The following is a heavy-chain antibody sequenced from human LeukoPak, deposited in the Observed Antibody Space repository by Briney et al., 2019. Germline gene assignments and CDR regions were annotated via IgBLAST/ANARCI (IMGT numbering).Heavy chain of an antibody. J-gene: IGHJ4*02. Sequence: SETLSLTCTVSGGSISSGDYYWSWIRQPPGKGLEWIGYIYYSGSTYYNPSLKSRVTMSVDTSKNQFSLKLSSVTAADTAVYYCARGHRRYDSSGYFSYWGQGTLVTVSS. CDR3: ARGHRRYDSSGYFSY. CDR1: GGSISSGDYY. D-gene: IGHD3-22*01. V-gene: IGHV4-30-4*01. CDR2: IYYSGST.